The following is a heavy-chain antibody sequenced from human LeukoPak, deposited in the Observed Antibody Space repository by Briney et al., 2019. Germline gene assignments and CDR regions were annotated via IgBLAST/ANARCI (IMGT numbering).Heavy chain of an antibody. D-gene: IGHD3-10*01. CDR3: ARTRMVRGAPRFGGPLDY. CDR1: GGSFSGYY. V-gene: IGHV4-34*01. J-gene: IGHJ4*02. CDR2: INHSGST. Sequence: PSETLSLTCAVYGGSFSGYYWSWIRQPPGKGLEWIGEINHSGSTNYNPSLKSRVTISVDTSKNQFSLKLSSVTAADTAVYYCARTRMVRGAPRFGGPLDYWGQRTLVTVSS.